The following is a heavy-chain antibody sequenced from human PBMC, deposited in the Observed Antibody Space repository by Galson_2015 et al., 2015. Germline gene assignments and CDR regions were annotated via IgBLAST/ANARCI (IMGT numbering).Heavy chain of an antibody. CDR2: IKQDGSEK. CDR3: ARGQMATILYYYYGMDV. V-gene: IGHV3-7*01. D-gene: IGHD5-24*01. J-gene: IGHJ6*02. CDR1: GFTFSSYE. Sequence: SLRLSCAASGFTFSSYEMNWVRQAPGKGLEWVANIKQDGSEKYYVDSVKGRFTISRDNAKNSLYLQMNSLRAEDTAVYYCARGQMATILYYYYGMDVWGQGTTVTVSS.